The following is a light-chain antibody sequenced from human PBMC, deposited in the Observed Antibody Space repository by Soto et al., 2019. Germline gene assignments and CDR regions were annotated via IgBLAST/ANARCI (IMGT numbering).Light chain of an antibody. CDR3: QQYAYSPLT. CDR2: DAS. J-gene: IGKJ4*01. V-gene: IGKV3-20*01. CDR1: QTVGKNY. Sequence: EILLTQSPGTLSLSPGERATLSCRASQTVGKNYLAWYQQKPGQAPRLLVYDASTRATGVPDRFSGSGSGTGFTLTISRLEPEDFAVYYCQQYAYSPLTFGGGAKVDIK.